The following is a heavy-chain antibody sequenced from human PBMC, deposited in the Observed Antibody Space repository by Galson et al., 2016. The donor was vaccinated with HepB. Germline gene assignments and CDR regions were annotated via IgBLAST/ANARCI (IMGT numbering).Heavy chain of an antibody. CDR1: GFTFSDYY. V-gene: IGHV3-11*01. J-gene: IGHJ6*02. CDR3: ARHAQTYYYGSGAPMDV. D-gene: IGHD3-10*01. CDR2: ISSSGSTI. Sequence: SLRLSCAASGFTFSDYYMSWIRQAPGKGLEWVSYISSSGSTIYHADSVKGRFTISRDKAKNSLYLQMNSLGAEDTAVYYCARHAQTYYYGSGAPMDVWGQGTTVTVSS.